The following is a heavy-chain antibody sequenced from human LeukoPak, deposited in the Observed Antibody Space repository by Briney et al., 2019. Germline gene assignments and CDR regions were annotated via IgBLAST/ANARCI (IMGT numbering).Heavy chain of an antibody. J-gene: IGHJ3*02. CDR3: ARGGFAHAFDI. V-gene: IGHV3-21*01. CDR1: GFTFSSYS. CDR2: ISSSSSYI. Sequence: GGSLRLSCAASGFTFSSYSMNWVRQAPGKGLEWVSSISSSSSYIYYADSVKGRFTISRGNGKNTLYLQMNSLKADDTAVYFCARGGFAHAFDIWGQGTMVTVSS.